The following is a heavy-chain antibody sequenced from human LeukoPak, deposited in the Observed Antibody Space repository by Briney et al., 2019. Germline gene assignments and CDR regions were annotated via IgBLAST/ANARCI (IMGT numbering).Heavy chain of an antibody. CDR3: ARQRRYDFWSGYQYNWFDP. Sequence: SETLSLTCAVYGGSFSGYYWSWIRQPPGQGLEGIGEINHSGSTNYNPSLKSRVTISVDTSKNPFSLQLSSVTAAAADDYYCARQRRYDFWSGYQYNWFDPWGQGTLVPSPQ. CDR2: INHSGST. J-gene: IGHJ5*02. D-gene: IGHD3-3*01. V-gene: IGHV4-34*01. CDR1: GGSFSGYY.